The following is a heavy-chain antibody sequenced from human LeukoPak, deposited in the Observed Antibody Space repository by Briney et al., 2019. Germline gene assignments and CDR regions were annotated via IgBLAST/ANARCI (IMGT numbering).Heavy chain of an antibody. D-gene: IGHD3-3*01. Sequence: ASVKVSCKASGYTFTGYYMHWVRQAPGQGLEWMGRINPNSGGTNYAQKFQGRVTMTRDTPISTAYMELSRLRSDDTAVYYCARDLEQYDFWSGYYPDYWGQGTLVTVSS. CDR2: INPNSGGT. CDR3: ARDLEQYDFWSGYYPDY. CDR1: GYTFTGYY. J-gene: IGHJ4*02. V-gene: IGHV1-2*06.